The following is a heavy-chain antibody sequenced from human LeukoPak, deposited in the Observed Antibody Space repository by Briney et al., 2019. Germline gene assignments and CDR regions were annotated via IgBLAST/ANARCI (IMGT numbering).Heavy chain of an antibody. V-gene: IGHV4-4*07. CDR2: IYVSEST. Sequence: SETLSLTCTVSGGSISSYYWNWIRQPAGKGLEWIGRIYVSESTNYNPSLKSRVSMSVDASKNQFSLKLSSVTAADTAMYYCARGVDSHGIDYWGRGSLVTVSS. CDR3: ARGVDSHGIDY. D-gene: IGHD5-18*01. J-gene: IGHJ4*02. CDR1: GGSISSYY.